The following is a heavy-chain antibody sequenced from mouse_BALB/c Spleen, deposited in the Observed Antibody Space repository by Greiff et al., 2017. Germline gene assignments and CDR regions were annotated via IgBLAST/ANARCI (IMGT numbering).Heavy chain of an antibody. J-gene: IGHJ1*01. CDR1: GFNIKDYY. Sequence: EVMLVESGAELVRSGASVKLSCTASGFNIKDYYMHWVKQRPEQGLEWIGWIDPENGDTEYAPKFQGKATMTADTSSNTAYLQLSSLTSEDTAVYYCNPLLLRSYFDVWGAGTTVTVAS. CDR2: IDPENGDT. CDR3: NPLLLRSYFDV. V-gene: IGHV14-4*02. D-gene: IGHD1-1*01.